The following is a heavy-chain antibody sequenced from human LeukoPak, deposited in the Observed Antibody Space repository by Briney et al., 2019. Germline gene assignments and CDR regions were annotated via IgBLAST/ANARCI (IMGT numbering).Heavy chain of an antibody. CDR3: ARHYSSDPFDY. Sequence: GGSLRLSCSASGFTFSSYIMHWARQAPGKGLEYISAITSNGGTTYYADSVKGRVTISRDNSKNTLYLQMSSLRPEDTAVYYCARHYSSDPFDYWGQGTLVTVSS. J-gene: IGHJ4*02. D-gene: IGHD6-19*01. CDR2: ITSNGGTT. CDR1: GFTFSSYI. V-gene: IGHV3-64D*09.